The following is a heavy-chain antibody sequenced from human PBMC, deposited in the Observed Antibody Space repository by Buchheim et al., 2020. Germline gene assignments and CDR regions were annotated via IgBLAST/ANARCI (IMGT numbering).Heavy chain of an antibody. D-gene: IGHD2-2*01. Sequence: QVQLVQSGAEVKKPGASVKVSCKASGYSFTTYNINWVRQAPGQGLEWMGWIIGYNGNTKYAQKFQGRVTMTRDTSTSTAYMELRSLRSDDTAVYYCAKAPGSSTGYPYGMDVWGQGTT. J-gene: IGHJ6*02. V-gene: IGHV1-18*04. CDR1: GYSFTTYN. CDR2: IIGYNGNT. CDR3: AKAPGSSTGYPYGMDV.